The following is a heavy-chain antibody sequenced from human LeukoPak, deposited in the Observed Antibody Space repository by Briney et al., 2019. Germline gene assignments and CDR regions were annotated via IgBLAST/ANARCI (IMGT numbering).Heavy chain of an antibody. V-gene: IGHV4-34*01. Sequence: PSETLSLTCAVYGVSFSGYYWSWIRQPPGKGLEWLGNFYYSGSTYYKPSLKSRVTISVDTSKNQISLKLSSVTAADTAVYYCARLVVSSWYHEVLLGRDYWGQGTLVTVSS. CDR3: ARLVVSSWYHEVLLGRDY. D-gene: IGHD6-13*01. J-gene: IGHJ4*02. CDR2: FYYSGST. CDR1: GVSFSGYY.